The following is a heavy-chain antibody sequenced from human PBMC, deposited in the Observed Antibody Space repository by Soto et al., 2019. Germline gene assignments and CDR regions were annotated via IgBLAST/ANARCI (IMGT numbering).Heavy chain of an antibody. D-gene: IGHD3-10*01. CDR2: INPNSGGT. CDR1: GYTFTGYY. Sequence: ASVKVSCKASGYTFTGYYMHWVRQAPGQGLEWMGWINPNSGGTNYAQKFQGWVTMTRDTSISTAYMELSRLRSDDTAVYYCARGYYYGSGSYYKSIWFDPWGQGTLVTVSS. J-gene: IGHJ5*02. CDR3: ARGYYYGSGSYYKSIWFDP. V-gene: IGHV1-2*04.